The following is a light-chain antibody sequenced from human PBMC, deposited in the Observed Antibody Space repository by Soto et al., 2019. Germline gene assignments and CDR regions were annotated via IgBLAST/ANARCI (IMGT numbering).Light chain of an antibody. Sequence: DIQLTQSPSFLSASLGARVTITCRASQGIRHYLAWYQQKPGKAPSLLMYGASTLQSGVPSRFSGSGSGTEFTLTISSLQPEDVATYFCQQVYGHPPAFGPGTRLEIK. CDR3: QQVYGHPPA. V-gene: IGKV1-9*01. CDR1: QGIRHY. CDR2: GAS. J-gene: IGKJ5*01.